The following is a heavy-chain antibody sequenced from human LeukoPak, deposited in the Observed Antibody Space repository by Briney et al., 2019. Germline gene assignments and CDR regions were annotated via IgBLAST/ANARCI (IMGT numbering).Heavy chain of an antibody. CDR3: ARDEGRYFDPYYYYYMDV. Sequence: SETLSLTCTVSGGSISSGSYYWSWIRQPAGKGLEWIGRIYTSGSTNYNPSLKSRVTISVDTSKNQFSLKLSSVTAADTAVYYCARDEGRYFDPYYYYYMDVWGKGTTVTVSS. J-gene: IGHJ6*03. CDR2: IYTSGST. V-gene: IGHV4-61*02. D-gene: IGHD3-9*01. CDR1: GGSISSGSYY.